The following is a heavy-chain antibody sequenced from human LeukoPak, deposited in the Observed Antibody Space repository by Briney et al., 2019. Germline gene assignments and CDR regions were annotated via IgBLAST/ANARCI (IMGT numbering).Heavy chain of an antibody. V-gene: IGHV1-18*01. CDR2: ISTYNGNT. CDR3: ARVDTAMEQPFDY. D-gene: IGHD5-18*01. Sequence: ASVNVSCKASGYTFTSYGISWVRQAPGQGLEWMGWISTYNGNTNYAQKLQGRVTMTTDTSTSTAYMGLRSLRSEDTGMYYCARVDTAMEQPFDYWGQGTLVTVSS. CDR1: GYTFTSYG. J-gene: IGHJ4*02.